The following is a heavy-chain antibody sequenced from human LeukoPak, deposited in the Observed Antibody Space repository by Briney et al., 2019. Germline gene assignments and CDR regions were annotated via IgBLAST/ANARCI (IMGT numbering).Heavy chain of an antibody. CDR2: TSWNSGNI. CDR3: AKGGGGTNYYSMDI. J-gene: IGHJ6*03. V-gene: IGHV3-9*03. Sequence: PAGSLRLSCAASGFTLDDYAMHWVRPAPGKGLEWVSGTSWNSGNIGYADSVKGRFTISRDKAKNSLYLQMNSLRAEDMALYYCAKGGGGTNYYSMDIWGKGATVTVSS. CDR1: GFTLDDYA. D-gene: IGHD1-1*01.